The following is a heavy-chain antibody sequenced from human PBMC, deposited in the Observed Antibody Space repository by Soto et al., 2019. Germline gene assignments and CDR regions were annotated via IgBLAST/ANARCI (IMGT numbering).Heavy chain of an antibody. CDR1: GFTFRSYA. D-gene: IGHD5-18*01. J-gene: IGHJ4*02. CDR2: VSASGTGT. CDR3: ARDQGASYGLYYFDY. Sequence: EVQLLESGGGLVQPGGSLRLSCAASGFTFRSYAMSWVRQAPGKGLEWVSAVSASGTGTYYSGSVKGRFTISRDNSKNTLYLQMNSLRAEDTALYYCARDQGASYGLYYFDYWGQGTLVTVSS. V-gene: IGHV3-23*01.